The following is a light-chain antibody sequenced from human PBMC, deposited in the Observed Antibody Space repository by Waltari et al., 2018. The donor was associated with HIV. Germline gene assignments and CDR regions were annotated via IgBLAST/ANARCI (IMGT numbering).Light chain of an antibody. J-gene: IGLJ2*01. Sequence: QSAPTQPASVSGSPGQSITLACTRPPRDTDALNYVSWYQQHAGDAPKRIFFEVDYRPAGVSDRFSASKSGNSASLTISDLQAEDEADYFCSSYTSKNFLTFGGGTKLTVL. CDR2: EVD. CDR1: PRDTDALNY. V-gene: IGLV2-14*01. CDR3: SSYTSKNFLT.